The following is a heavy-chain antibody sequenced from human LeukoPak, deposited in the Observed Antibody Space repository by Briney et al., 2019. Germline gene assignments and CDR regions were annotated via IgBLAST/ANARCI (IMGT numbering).Heavy chain of an antibody. V-gene: IGHV3-23*01. J-gene: IGHJ4*02. Sequence: GGSLRLSCAASGFTFSSYAMSWVRQAPGKGLEWVSAISGSGGSTYYADSVKGRFTISRDNSKNTLYLQMNSLRAEDTAVYYCAKVPRYCSGGSCYGRAYWGQGTLVTVSS. CDR3: AKVPRYCSGGSCYGRAY. CDR2: ISGSGGST. CDR1: GFTFSSYA. D-gene: IGHD2-15*01.